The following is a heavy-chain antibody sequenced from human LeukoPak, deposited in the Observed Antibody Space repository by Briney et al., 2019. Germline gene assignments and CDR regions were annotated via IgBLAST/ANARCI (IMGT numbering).Heavy chain of an antibody. CDR2: ISYDGGNK. V-gene: IGHV3-30*18. J-gene: IGHJ5*01. D-gene: IGHD6-19*01. CDR1: GFSFTTYA. CDR3: AKGLGQWLVIFDS. Sequence: GGSLRLSCAASGFSFTTYAMHWVRQAPGKGLEWVAVISYDGGNKYYADSVKGRFTISRDNSKNTLYLQMNSLRAEDTAVYSCAKGLGQWLVIFDSWGQGTLVTVSS.